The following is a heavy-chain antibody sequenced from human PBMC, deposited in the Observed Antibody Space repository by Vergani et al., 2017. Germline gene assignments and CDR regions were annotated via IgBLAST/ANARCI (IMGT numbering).Heavy chain of an antibody. J-gene: IGHJ5*02. D-gene: IGHD1-14*01. CDR2: IYYSGST. V-gene: IGHV4-31*03. Sequence: QLQLQESGPGLVKPSETLSLTCTVSGGSISSSSYYWSWIRQHPGKGLEWIGYIYYSGSTYYNPSLKSRVTISVDTSKNQFSLKLSSVTAADTAVYYCAGSGLDYNWFDPWGQGTLVTVSS. CDR1: GGSISSSSYY. CDR3: AGSGLDYNWFDP.